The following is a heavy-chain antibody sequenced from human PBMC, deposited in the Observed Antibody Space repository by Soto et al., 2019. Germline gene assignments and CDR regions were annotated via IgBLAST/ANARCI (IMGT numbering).Heavy chain of an antibody. CDR2: IYYSGST. CDR3: AGSITMIVVGGYAFDI. J-gene: IGHJ3*02. D-gene: IGHD3-22*01. Sequence: QVQLQESGPGLVKPSQTLSLTCTVSGGSISSGDYYWSWIRQPPGKGLEWIGYIYYSGSTYYNPSLKSRVTISVDTSNNQFSLKLSSVTAADTAVYYCAGSITMIVVGGYAFDIWGQGTMVTVSS. V-gene: IGHV4-30-4*01. CDR1: GGSISSGDYY.